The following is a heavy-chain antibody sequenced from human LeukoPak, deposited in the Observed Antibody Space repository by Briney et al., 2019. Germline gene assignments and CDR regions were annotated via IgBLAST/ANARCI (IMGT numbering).Heavy chain of an antibody. Sequence: PSETLSLTCTVSGGSLSSGSYYWSWIRQPPGKGLEWIVYIYYSGSTNYNPSLKSRVTISVDTSKNQFSLKLSSVTAADSAVYYCARGGEDYGMDVWGKGTTVTVSS. D-gene: IGHD3-10*01. CDR3: ARGGEDYGMDV. CDR1: GGSLSSGSYY. CDR2: IYYSGST. J-gene: IGHJ6*04. V-gene: IGHV4-61*01.